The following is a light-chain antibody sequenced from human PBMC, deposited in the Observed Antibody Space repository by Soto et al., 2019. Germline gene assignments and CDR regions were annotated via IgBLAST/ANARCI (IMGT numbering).Light chain of an antibody. Sequence: QSVLTQPRSVSGSPGQLVTISCTGTSSDVGGYNYVSWYQQHPGKAPKLMIYVVSKRPSGVPDRFSGSKSGNTASLTISGLQAEDEADYYCCSYAGSYSWVFGGGTQLTVL. CDR1: SSDVGGYNY. V-gene: IGLV2-11*01. CDR2: VVS. CDR3: CSYAGSYSWV. J-gene: IGLJ3*02.